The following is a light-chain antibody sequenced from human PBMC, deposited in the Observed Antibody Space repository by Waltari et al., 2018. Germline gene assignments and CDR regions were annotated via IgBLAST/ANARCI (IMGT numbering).Light chain of an antibody. CDR3: QNHERLPAT. V-gene: IGKV3-20*01. Sequence: LTQSPGNLSLSPGERATLSCRASQNIGTYLVWYQQKPGQPPRLLMYAASRRATGIPDRFIGSGSGTDFSLTISRLEPEDFAVYYCQNHERLPATFGQGTKVEIK. CDR2: AAS. CDR1: QNIGTY. J-gene: IGKJ1*01.